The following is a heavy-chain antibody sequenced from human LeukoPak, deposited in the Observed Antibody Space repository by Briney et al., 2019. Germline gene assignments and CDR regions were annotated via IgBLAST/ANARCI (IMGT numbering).Heavy chain of an antibody. Sequence: PGRSLRLSCAASGXTFSSYGMHWVRQAPGKGLEWVAVISYDGSNKYYADSVKGRFTISRDNSKNTLYLQMNSLRAEDTAVYYCARDITIFGVVIRGIDYWGQGTLVTVSS. CDR2: ISYDGSNK. J-gene: IGHJ4*02. CDR3: ARDITIFGVVIRGIDY. D-gene: IGHD3-3*01. V-gene: IGHV3-30*03. CDR1: GXTFSSYG.